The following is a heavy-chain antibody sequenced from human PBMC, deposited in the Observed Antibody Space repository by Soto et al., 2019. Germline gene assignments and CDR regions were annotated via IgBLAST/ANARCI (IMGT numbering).Heavy chain of an antibody. J-gene: IGHJ5*02. V-gene: IGHV4-4*02. Sequence: PSETLSLTCAVSGGSISSSNWWSWVRQPPGKGLEWIGEIYHSGSTNYNPSLKSRVTISVDTSKNQFSLKLSSVTAADTAVYYCASLKYYYDSSGLYNWFDPWGQGTLVTVSS. CDR2: IYHSGST. CDR3: ASLKYYYDSSGLYNWFDP. CDR1: GGSISSSNW. D-gene: IGHD3-22*01.